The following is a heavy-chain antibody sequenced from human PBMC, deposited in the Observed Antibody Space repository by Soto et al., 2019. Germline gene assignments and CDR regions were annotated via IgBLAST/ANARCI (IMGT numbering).Heavy chain of an antibody. V-gene: IGHV5-51*01. CDR2: INPGDSDI. Sequence: WELLKTRRSAVGDKFITHWIAWVRQMPGKGLEWMGIINPGDSDIRYSPSFQGQVTISADNSISTAYLQWSSLKASDTAMYFCARHEQYYYYYYGMDVWGQGTAVTVPS. J-gene: IGHJ6*02. CDR3: ARHEQYYYYYYGMDV. D-gene: IGHD4-4*01. CDR1: GDKFITHW.